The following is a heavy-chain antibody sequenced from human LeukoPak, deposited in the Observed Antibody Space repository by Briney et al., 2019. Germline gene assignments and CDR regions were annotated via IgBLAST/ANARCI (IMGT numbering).Heavy chain of an antibody. V-gene: IGHV3-21*04. CDR2: ISSSSSYI. CDR1: GFTFSSYS. CDR3: ARPYDSSGYYRRGLEY. D-gene: IGHD3-22*01. J-gene: IGHJ4*02. Sequence: GGSLRLSCAASGFTFSSYSMNWVRQAPGKGLEWVSSISSSSSYIYYADSVKGRFTISRDNAKNSLYLQMNSLRAEDTALYHCARPYDSSGYYRRGLEYWGQGTLVTVSS.